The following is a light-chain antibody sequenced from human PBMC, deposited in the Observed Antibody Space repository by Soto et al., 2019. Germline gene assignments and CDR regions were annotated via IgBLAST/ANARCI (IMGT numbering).Light chain of an antibody. J-gene: IGKJ1*01. CDR1: QNVLSNY. V-gene: IGKV3-20*01. CDR2: GAS. Sequence: EIVLTQSPGTLSLSAGERATLSCWASQNVLSNYLAWYQQKPGQAPRLLIYGASTRATGIPDRFGGSGSGTDFTLAISRLEPEDFAVYYCQQYSFLPRTFGQGTKVDI. CDR3: QQYSFLPRT.